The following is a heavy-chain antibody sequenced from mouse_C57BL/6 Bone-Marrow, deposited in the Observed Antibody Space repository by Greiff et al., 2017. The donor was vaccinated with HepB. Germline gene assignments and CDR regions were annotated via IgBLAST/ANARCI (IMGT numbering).Heavy chain of an antibody. CDR3: ARSRLENYVDY. D-gene: IGHD3-2*02. J-gene: IGHJ2*01. CDR2: IDPSDSYT. CDR1: GYTFTSYW. Sequence: VQLQQPGAELVRPGTSVKLSCKASGYTFTSYWMHWVKQRPGQGLEWIGVIDPSDSYTNYNQKFKGKATLTVDTSSSTAYMQLSSLTSEDSAVYYCARSRLENYVDYWGQGTTLTVSS. V-gene: IGHV1-59*01.